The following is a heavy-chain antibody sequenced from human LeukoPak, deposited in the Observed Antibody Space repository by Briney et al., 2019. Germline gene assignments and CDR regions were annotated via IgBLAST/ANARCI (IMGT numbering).Heavy chain of an antibody. D-gene: IGHD5-24*01. CDR2: IYTSGST. CDR3: ARGRRDGYKRFDY. Sequence: PSETLSLTCTVSGGSISSGSYYWSWIRQPAGKGLEWIGRIYTSGSTNYNPSLKSRVTISVDTSKNQFSLKLSSVTAADTAVYYCARGRRDGYKRFDYWGQGTLVTVSS. V-gene: IGHV4-61*02. CDR1: GGSISSGSYY. J-gene: IGHJ4*02.